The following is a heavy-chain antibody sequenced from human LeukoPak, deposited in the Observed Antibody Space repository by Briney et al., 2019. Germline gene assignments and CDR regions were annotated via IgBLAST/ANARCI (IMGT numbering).Heavy chain of an antibody. V-gene: IGHV3-23*01. CDR2: ISGNGGST. CDR1: GFTFSSYA. J-gene: IGHJ4*02. Sequence: PGGSLRLSCAASGFTFSSYALSWVRQAPGKGLEWVSAISGNGGSTYYADSVKGRFTISRDNSKNTLYLQMNSLRAEDTAVYYCAKDPEYDFWSGYSFWGQGTLVTVSS. D-gene: IGHD3-3*01. CDR3: AKDPEYDFWSGYSF.